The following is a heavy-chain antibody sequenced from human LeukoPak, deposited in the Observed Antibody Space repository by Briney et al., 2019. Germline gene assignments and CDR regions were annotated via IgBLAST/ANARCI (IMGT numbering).Heavy chain of an antibody. CDR1: GYTFTGYC. D-gene: IGHD6-19*01. Sequence: ASVKVSCKASGYTFTGYCMHWVRQAPGQGLEWMGWINPNSGGTNYAQKFQGRVTMTRDTSISTAYMELSRLRSDDTAVYYCAREAAVAGTKPWGNDYWGQGTLVTVSS. CDR3: AREAAVAGTKPWGNDY. J-gene: IGHJ4*02. CDR2: INPNSGGT. V-gene: IGHV1-2*02.